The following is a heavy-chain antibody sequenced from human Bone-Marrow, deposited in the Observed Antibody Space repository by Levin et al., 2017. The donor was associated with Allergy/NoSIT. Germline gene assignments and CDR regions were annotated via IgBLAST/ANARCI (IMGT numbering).Heavy chain of an antibody. CDR3: ARRRSYFYYMDV. V-gene: IGHV4-39*01. Sequence: SQTLSLTCTVSGDSISSSSFYWGWIRQPPGKGLEWIGTIFYSGSTNYNPSLKSRVTISVDTSKNQFSLQMRSVNATATAVYFCARRRSYFYYMDVWGKGTTVTVSS. CDR1: GDSISSSSFY. CDR2: IFYSGST. J-gene: IGHJ6*03.